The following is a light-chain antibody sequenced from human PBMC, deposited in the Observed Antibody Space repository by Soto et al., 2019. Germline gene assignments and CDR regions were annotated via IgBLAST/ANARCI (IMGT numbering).Light chain of an antibody. CDR3: ILSAFSRSAV. J-gene: IGLJ1*01. CDR1: SSDIGAYDH. Sequence: QSVLTQPASVSGSPGQSITISCSGTSSDIGAYDHVAWFQQFPGKTPKLVIYSVSNRPSGVSYRFSGSKSGNTASLTISGLQAHDAIFYFFILSAFSRSAVFRPGTKATVL. V-gene: IGLV2-14*01. CDR2: SVS.